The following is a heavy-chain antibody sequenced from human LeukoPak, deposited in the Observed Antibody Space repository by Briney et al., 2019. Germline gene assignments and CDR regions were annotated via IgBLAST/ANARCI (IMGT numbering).Heavy chain of an antibody. D-gene: IGHD3-10*01. CDR3: ATMMYGSGNYYNSDY. Sequence: SQTLSLTCTVSGDSISSDDYYWSWIRQPAGKGLEWIGRFSASGNSNYNPSLKSRLTISVDTSKNQFSLKLTSVTAADTAVYYCATMMYGSGNYYNSDYWGQGTLVTVSS. CDR1: GDSISSDDYY. CDR2: FSASGNS. J-gene: IGHJ4*02. V-gene: IGHV4-61*02.